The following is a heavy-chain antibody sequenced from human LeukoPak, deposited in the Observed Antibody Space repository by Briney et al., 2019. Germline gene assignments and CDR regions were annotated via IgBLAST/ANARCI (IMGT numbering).Heavy chain of an antibody. CDR1: GYTFTSYV. CDR3: ATGYRCSSSNCYGYYYYYMVV. V-gene: IGHV1-3*01. J-gene: IGHJ6*03. Sequence: VASVKVSCKASGYTFTSYVIHWVRQAPGQRPDWMGWINAANGNTIFSQKFQGRVTITMDTSASTAYMELSSLRSEDTAVYYCATGYRCSSSNCYGYYYYYMVVWGKGTTVTVSS. D-gene: IGHD2-2*01. CDR2: INAANGNT.